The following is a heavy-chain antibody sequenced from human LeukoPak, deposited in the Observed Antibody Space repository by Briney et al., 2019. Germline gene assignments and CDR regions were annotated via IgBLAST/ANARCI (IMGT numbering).Heavy chain of an antibody. J-gene: IGHJ6*02. Sequence: GESLRLSCAASGFSFSSYEMQWVRQAPGKGLEWVSYISFDGSTIYYADSVKGRFTISRDNAKNSQFPQMNSLRAEDTAVYYCARRLGSDYGLDVWGQGTTVTVSS. CDR2: ISFDGSTI. CDR3: ARRLGSDYGLDV. CDR1: GFSFSSYE. D-gene: IGHD1-26*01. V-gene: IGHV3-48*03.